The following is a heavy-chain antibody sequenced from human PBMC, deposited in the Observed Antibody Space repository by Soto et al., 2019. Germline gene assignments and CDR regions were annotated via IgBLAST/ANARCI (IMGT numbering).Heavy chain of an antibody. CDR2: ISGSGGST. Sequence: EVQLLESGGGLVQPGGSLRLSCAASGFTFSSYAMSWVRQAPGKGLEWVSAISGSGGSTYYADSVKGRFTISRDNSKITLYLQMNSLRAEDTAVYYCAKDGYDYGDYVDYYYYMDVWGKGTTVTVSS. V-gene: IGHV3-23*01. J-gene: IGHJ6*03. CDR1: GFTFSSYA. CDR3: AKDGYDYGDYVDYYYYMDV. D-gene: IGHD4-17*01.